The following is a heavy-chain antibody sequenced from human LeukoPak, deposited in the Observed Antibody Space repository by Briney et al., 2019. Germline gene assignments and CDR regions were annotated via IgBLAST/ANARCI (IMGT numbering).Heavy chain of an antibody. CDR2: SHDSGHT. V-gene: IGHV4-59*08. Sequence: SETLSLTCTVSGGSISTYYWSWIRRPPGKGLECIAYSHDSGHTNHNPSLKSSITISVDTSKNQFSLKLSCVTAADTAVYYCARHDAGIASRPFDNWGQGTLVTVSS. J-gene: IGHJ4*02. D-gene: IGHD6-6*01. CDR3: ARHDAGIASRPFDN. CDR1: GGSISTYY.